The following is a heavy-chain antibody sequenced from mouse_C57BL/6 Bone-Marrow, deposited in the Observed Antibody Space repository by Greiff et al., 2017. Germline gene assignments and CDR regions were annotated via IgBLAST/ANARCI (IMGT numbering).Heavy chain of an antibody. V-gene: IGHV1-81*01. CDR2: IYPRSGNT. CDR3: ARFYYGSSPFAY. CDR1: GYTFTSYG. D-gene: IGHD1-1*01. J-gene: IGHJ3*01. Sequence: QVQLQQSGAELARPGASVKLSCKASGYTFTSYGISWVKQRTGQGLEWIGEIYPRSGNTYYNEKFKGKATLTADKSSSTAYMELRSLTSEDSAVYFCARFYYGSSPFAYWGQGTLVSVSA.